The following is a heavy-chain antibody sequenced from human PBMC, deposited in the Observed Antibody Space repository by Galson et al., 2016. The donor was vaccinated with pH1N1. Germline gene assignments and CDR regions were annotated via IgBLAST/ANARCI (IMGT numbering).Heavy chain of an antibody. D-gene: IGHD2-21*01. V-gene: IGHV3-11*05. Sequence: SLRLSCAASGFIFSDYYMGWIRQAPGKGLEWISYLSTFSSFTKYADSVKGRFTTSRDSAKNSVFLQMNSLRAEDTAVYFCAKADHIWASYFDYWGQGTLVTVSS. CDR3: AKADHIWASYFDY. J-gene: IGHJ4*02. CDR2: LSTFSSFT. CDR1: GFIFSDYY.